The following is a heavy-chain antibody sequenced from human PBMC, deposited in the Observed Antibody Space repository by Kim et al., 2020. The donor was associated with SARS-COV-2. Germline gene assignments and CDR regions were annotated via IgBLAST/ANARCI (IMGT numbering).Heavy chain of an antibody. Sequence: GGSLRLSCAASGFTFSSYAMSWVRQAPGKGLEWVSAISGSGGSTYYADSVKGRFTISRDNSKNTLYLQMNSLRAEDTAVYYCARDPYYYDSSGYYGFDYWGQGALGTVSS. J-gene: IGHJ4*02. CDR1: GFTFSSYA. D-gene: IGHD3-22*01. CDR2: ISGSGGST. V-gene: IGHV3-23*01. CDR3: ARDPYYYDSSGYYGFDY.